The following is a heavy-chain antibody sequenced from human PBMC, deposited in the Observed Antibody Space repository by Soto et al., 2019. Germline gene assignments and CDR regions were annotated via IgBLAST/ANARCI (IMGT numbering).Heavy chain of an antibody. CDR1: GFNFDSHW. J-gene: IGHJ4*02. D-gene: IGHD2-21*02. Sequence: GGSLRLSCAASGFNFDSHWMTWVRQAPGKGLEWVASINHDGSEKYYVDSVKGRFIISRDNAKNSLYLEMDTLRAEDTAIYYCSRDQCDSPFDFWGQGTLVTVSS. V-gene: IGHV3-7*01. CDR2: INHDGSEK. CDR3: SRDQCDSPFDF.